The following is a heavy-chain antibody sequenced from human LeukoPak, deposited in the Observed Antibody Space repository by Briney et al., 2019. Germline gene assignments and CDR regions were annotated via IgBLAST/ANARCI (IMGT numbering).Heavy chain of an antibody. Sequence: SQTLSLTCTVSGGSISSGSYYGSWIRQPAGKGLEWIVRIYTSGSTNYNPSLKSRVTISVDTSKNQFSLKLSSVTAADTAVYYCARGYYDFWSGYYHWFDPWAREPWSPSPQ. CDR2: IYTSGST. V-gene: IGHV4-61*02. J-gene: IGHJ5*02. D-gene: IGHD3-3*01. CDR1: GGSISSGSYY. CDR3: ARGYYDFWSGYYHWFDP.